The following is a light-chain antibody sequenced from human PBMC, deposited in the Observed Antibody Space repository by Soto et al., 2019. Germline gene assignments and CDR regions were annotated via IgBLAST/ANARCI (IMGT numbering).Light chain of an antibody. Sequence: IVLTQSPGTLSLSPGERATLSCRSSQSVSNNYLAWYQQKPGQAPRLLIYGASSRATGIPARFSGSGSGTEFTLTISSLQSEDVAVYYCQQYNNWPRTLGQGTKVDIK. CDR3: QQYNNWPRT. V-gene: IGKV3-15*01. J-gene: IGKJ1*01. CDR1: QSVSNN. CDR2: GAS.